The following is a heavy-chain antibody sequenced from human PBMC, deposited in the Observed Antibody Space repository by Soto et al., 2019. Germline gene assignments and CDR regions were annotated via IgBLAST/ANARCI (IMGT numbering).Heavy chain of an antibody. V-gene: IGHV4-34*01. CDR2: INHSGST. D-gene: IGHD2-15*01. J-gene: IGHJ5*02. CDR3: ARRRHVVVVAARRHNWFDT. Sequence: SETLSLTFAVYGGSFRGYYWSWIRQHPGMGREWIGEINHSGSTNYNPSLKSRVTISVDTSKNQFSLKLSSVTAADTAVYYCARRRHVVVVAARRHNWFDTWGQGTLVTVSS. CDR1: GGSFRGYY.